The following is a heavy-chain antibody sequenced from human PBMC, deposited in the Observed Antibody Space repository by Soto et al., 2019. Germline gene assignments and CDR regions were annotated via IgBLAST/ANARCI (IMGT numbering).Heavy chain of an antibody. CDR3: ARSLFDDTYYYYGMDV. D-gene: IGHD3-22*01. V-gene: IGHV1-2*02. J-gene: IGHJ6*02. Sequence: ASVKVSCKASGYTFTDYYMHWVRQAPGQGLEWMGWINPNSGGTYYAQKFKGRVTMTRDTSISTASMELFRLRSDDTAVYYCARSLFDDTYYYYGMDVWGQGTTVTVSS. CDR2: INPNSGGT. CDR1: GYTFTDYY.